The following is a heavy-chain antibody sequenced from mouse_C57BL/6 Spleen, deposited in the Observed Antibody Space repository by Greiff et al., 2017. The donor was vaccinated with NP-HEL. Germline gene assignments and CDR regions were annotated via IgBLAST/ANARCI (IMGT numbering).Heavy chain of an antibody. V-gene: IGHV1-52*01. D-gene: IGHD3-3*01. Sequence: QVHLQQPGAELVRPGSSVKLSCKASGYTFTSYWMHWVKQRPIQGLEWIGNIDPSDSETHYNQKFKDKATLTVDKSSSTAYMQLSSLTSEDSAVYYCARWKGRDFDYWGQGTTLTVSS. CDR3: ARWKGRDFDY. J-gene: IGHJ2*01. CDR1: GYTFTSYW. CDR2: IDPSDSET.